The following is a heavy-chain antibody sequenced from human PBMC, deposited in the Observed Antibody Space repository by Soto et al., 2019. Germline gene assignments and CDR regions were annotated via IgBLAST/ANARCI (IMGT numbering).Heavy chain of an antibody. CDR3: ARDRIAGSKYYYGMDG. D-gene: IGHD6-13*01. Sequence: QVQLVQSGAEVKKPGSSVRVSCKASGGTFSSYAISWVRQAPGQGLEWMGGIIPIFGTENYAQKFQGRVTITADESTSTAYMELSSLRSEDTAVYYCARDRIAGSKYYYGMDGWGQGDTVTVSS. J-gene: IGHJ6*02. CDR1: GGTFSSYA. CDR2: IIPIFGTE. V-gene: IGHV1-69*01.